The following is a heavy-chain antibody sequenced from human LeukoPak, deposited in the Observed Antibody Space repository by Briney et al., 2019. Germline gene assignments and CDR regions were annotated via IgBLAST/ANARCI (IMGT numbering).Heavy chain of an antibody. J-gene: IGHJ4*02. V-gene: IGHV4-59*08. Sequence: SETLSLTCTVSGGSISSYYWSWIRQPPGKGLEWIGYIYYSGSTNYNPSLKSRVTISVDTSKNQFSLKLSSVTAADTAVYYCARSPRYCSSTSCYRGRFDYWGQGTLVTVSS. D-gene: IGHD2-2*02. CDR1: GGSISSYY. CDR2: IYYSGST. CDR3: ARSPRYCSSTSCYRGRFDY.